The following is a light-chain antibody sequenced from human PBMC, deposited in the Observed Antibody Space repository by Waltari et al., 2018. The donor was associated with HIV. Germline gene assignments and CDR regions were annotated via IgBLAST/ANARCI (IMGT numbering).Light chain of an antibody. CDR3: QQYNKWVT. CDR2: GAS. J-gene: IGKJ5*01. Sequence: EMVMTQSPATLSLSPGETATLSCRASDNIYNKLAWYQQRPGQAPRLLIYGASTRATGIPARFTGSGSGTEFTLTISSLQSEDFAVYYCQQYNKWVTFGQGTRLEIK. CDR1: DNIYNK. V-gene: IGKV3-15*01.